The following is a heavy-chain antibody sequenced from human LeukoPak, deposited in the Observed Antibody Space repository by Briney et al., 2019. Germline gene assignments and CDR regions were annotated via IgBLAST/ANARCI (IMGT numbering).Heavy chain of an antibody. Sequence: SETLSLTCAVYGGSFSGYYWSWIRQPPGKGLEWIGYIYYSGSTNYNPSLKSRVTISVDTSKNQFSLKLSSVTAADTAVYYCARGRYCSGGSCYGIWGQGTLVTVSS. CDR2: IYYSGST. CDR3: ARGRYCSGGSCYGI. V-gene: IGHV4-59*01. J-gene: IGHJ4*02. D-gene: IGHD2-15*01. CDR1: GGSFSGYY.